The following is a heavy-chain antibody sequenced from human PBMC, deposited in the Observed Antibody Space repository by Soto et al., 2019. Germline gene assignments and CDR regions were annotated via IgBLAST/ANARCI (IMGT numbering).Heavy chain of an antibody. CDR2: IIPIFGTA. D-gene: IGHD3-3*01. J-gene: IGHJ6*02. CDR3: ARERSGGYSSYYGMDV. Sequence: QVQLVQSGAEVKKPGSSVKVSCKASGGTFSSYAISWVRQAPGQGLEWMGGIIPIFGTAKYAQKFQGRVTITADESTSTAYMELSSLRSEDTAVYYCARERSGGYSSYYGMDVWGQGTTVTVSS. CDR1: GGTFSSYA. V-gene: IGHV1-69*12.